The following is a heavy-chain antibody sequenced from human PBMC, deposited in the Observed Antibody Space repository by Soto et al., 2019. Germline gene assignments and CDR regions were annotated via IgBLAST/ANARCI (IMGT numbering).Heavy chain of an antibody. D-gene: IGHD3-22*01. CDR2: IRHDSTER. CDR3: ARSQRVGYHYEGHYFDY. Sequence: EVQLVESGGGLVQPGGSLTLSCAASGFTFSTYWMNWVRQAPGKGLEWVAKIRHDSTERFYGDSVKGQFTVSRDDATESLFLQMNSLRVEDTAVYYCARSQRVGYHYEGHYFDYWGQGILVTVSS. CDR1: GFTFSTYW. V-gene: IGHV3-7*03. J-gene: IGHJ4*02.